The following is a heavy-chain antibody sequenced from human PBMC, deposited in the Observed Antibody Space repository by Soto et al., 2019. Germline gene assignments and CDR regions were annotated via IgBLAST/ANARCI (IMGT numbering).Heavy chain of an antibody. CDR1: GYTFTGYY. CDR3: ARGEGAPVPAAMFYYYYGMDV. J-gene: IGHJ6*02. Sequence: ASVKVPCKASGYTFTGYYMHWVRQAPGQGLAWMGWINPNSGGTNYAQQFQGWVTMTRDTSISTAYMELSRLRSDDTAVYYCARGEGAPVPAAMFYYYYGMDVWGQGATVAVSS. V-gene: IGHV1-2*04. D-gene: IGHD2-2*01. CDR2: INPNSGGT.